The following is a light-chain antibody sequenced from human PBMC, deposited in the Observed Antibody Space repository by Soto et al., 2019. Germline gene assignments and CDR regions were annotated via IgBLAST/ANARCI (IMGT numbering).Light chain of an antibody. CDR2: DAS. J-gene: IGKJ5*01. Sequence: DIVIPQSPSTLSAYVGDRVTITCRASQSISSWLAWYQQKPGRAPKLLIYDASNLEAGVPSRFRGSGSGTDFTFTISRLQPEDIATYYCQQYENLPTFGQGTRLEIK. CDR1: QSISSW. CDR3: QQYENLPT. V-gene: IGKV1-33*01.